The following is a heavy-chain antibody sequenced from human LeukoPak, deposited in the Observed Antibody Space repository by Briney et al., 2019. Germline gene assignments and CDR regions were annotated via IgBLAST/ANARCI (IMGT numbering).Heavy chain of an antibody. Sequence: PSETLSLTCTVSGGSITNYYWSWVRQPPGKGLEWIGYVYSNGGTNYNSSLKSRVTISIDTSKNQFSLKVTSVTAADTAVYFCARERGYYGPEYYYSMDVWGQGTTVTVSS. D-gene: IGHD3-3*01. CDR2: VYSNGGT. CDR3: ARERGYYGPEYYYSMDV. V-gene: IGHV4-4*08. J-gene: IGHJ6*02. CDR1: GGSITNYY.